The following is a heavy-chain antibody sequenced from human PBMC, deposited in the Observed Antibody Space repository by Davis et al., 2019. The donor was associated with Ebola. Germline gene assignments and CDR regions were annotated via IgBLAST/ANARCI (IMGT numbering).Heavy chain of an antibody. CDR1: GFTFSSTL. J-gene: IGHJ4*02. Sequence: GESLKISCAASGFTFSSTLMHWVRQDVGKRLEWVSAIDFDGSSRDYADSVKGRFTISRDNSNNLLYLQMNSLRAEDTAVYYCAKAQGSSGWYAFDYWGQGTLVTVSS. CDR3: AKAQGSSGWYAFDY. D-gene: IGHD6-19*01. V-gene: IGHV3-74*01. CDR2: IDFDGSSR.